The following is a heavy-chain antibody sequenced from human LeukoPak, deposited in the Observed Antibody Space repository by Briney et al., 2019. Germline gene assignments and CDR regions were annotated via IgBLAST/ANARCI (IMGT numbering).Heavy chain of an antibody. D-gene: IGHD3-10*02. J-gene: IGHJ4*02. V-gene: IGHV4-39*07. CDR2: IYYSGST. Sequence: KASETLSLTCTVSGGSISSSSYYWGWIRQPPGKGLEWIGSIYYSGSTYYNPSLKSRVTISVDTSKNQFSLKLSSVTAADTAVYYCAKYLFGSYWGQGTLVTVSS. CDR1: GGSISSSSYY. CDR3: AKYLFGSY.